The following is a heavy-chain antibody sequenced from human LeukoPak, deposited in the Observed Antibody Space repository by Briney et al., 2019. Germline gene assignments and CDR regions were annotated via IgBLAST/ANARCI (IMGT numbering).Heavy chain of an antibody. V-gene: IGHV4-34*01. D-gene: IGHD1-26*01. Sequence: SETLSLTCAVYGGTFSGYYWSWIRQPPGKRLEWVGESNDSGGTNYNPSLKSRVTISADKSKNQVSLKLTSVTAADTAVYYCARQVGQDYYYYYMDVWGKGTTVTVS. J-gene: IGHJ6*03. CDR2: SNDSGGT. CDR1: GGTFSGYY. CDR3: ARQVGQDYYYYYMDV.